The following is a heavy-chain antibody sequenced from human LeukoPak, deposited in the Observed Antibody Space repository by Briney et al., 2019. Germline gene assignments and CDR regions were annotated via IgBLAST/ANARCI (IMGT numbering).Heavy chain of an antibody. Sequence: SVKVSYKASEGTFSSYAISWVRQAPGQELEWMGGIIPIFGTANYAQKFQGRVTITAYKSTRTAYMELSSLRSEDTAVYYCASLPLWGQGTLVTVSS. V-gene: IGHV1-69*06. CDR2: IIPIFGTA. J-gene: IGHJ4*02. CDR1: EGTFSSYA. CDR3: ASLPL.